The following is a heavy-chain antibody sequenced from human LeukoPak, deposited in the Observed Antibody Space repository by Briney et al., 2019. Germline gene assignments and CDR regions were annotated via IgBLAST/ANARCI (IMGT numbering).Heavy chain of an antibody. CDR3: ARESAYQSSSWYGTFDY. CDR2: ISYDGSNK. V-gene: IGHV3-30*01. Sequence: QPGRSLRLSCAASGFTFSSYAMHWVRQAPGKGLEWVAVISYDGSNKYYADPVKGRFTISRDNSKNTLHLQMNSLRAEDTAVYYCARESAYQSSSWYGTFDYWGQGTLVTVSS. CDR1: GFTFSSYA. D-gene: IGHD6-13*01. J-gene: IGHJ4*02.